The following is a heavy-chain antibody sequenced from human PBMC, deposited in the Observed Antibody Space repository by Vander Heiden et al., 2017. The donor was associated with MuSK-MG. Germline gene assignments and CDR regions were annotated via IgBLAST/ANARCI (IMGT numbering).Heavy chain of an antibody. Sequence: QVQLVQSGAEVKKPWSSVKVSCKASGGTFSSYAISWVRQAPGQGLEWMGGIIPIFGTANYAQKFQGRVTITADESTSTAYMELSSLRSEDTAVYYCASWGAPGYCSSTSCYTLGWFDPWGQGTLVTVSS. CDR2: IIPIFGTA. V-gene: IGHV1-69*01. J-gene: IGHJ5*02. CDR3: ASWGAPGYCSSTSCYTLGWFDP. D-gene: IGHD2-2*01. CDR1: GGTFSSYA.